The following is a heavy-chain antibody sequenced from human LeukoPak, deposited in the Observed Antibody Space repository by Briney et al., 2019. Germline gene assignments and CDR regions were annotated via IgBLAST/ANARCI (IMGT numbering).Heavy chain of an antibody. CDR1: GFTFSSYE. J-gene: IGHJ4*02. V-gene: IGHV3-48*03. CDR3: ARDASTYYDILTGYDY. Sequence: PGGSLRLSCAASGFTFSSYEMNWVRQAPGKGLKWVSYISSSGSTIYYADSVKGRFTISRDNAKNSLYLQMNSLRAEDTAVYYCARDASTYYDILTGYDYWGQGTLVTVSS. CDR2: ISSSGSTI. D-gene: IGHD3-9*01.